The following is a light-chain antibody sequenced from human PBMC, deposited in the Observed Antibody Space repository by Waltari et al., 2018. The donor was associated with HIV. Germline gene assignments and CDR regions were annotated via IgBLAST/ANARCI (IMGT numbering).Light chain of an antibody. CDR3: QQRNKWPPGGPT. CDR1: QSVSSY. J-gene: IGKJ5*01. CDR2: DGS. V-gene: IGKV3-11*01. Sequence: EIVLTQSPATLSLSAGESATLPCRASQSVSSYCAWYQQKPGQAPRLLIYDGSNRATGIPARFSGSVSGTDFTLTISSLEPEDFAVYYCQQRNKWPPGGPTFGQGTRLEIK.